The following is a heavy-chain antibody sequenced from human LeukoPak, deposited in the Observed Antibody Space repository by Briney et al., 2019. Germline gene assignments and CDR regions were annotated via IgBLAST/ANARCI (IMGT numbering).Heavy chain of an antibody. D-gene: IGHD1-1*01. J-gene: IGHJ4*02. V-gene: IGHV3-7*03. CDR3: AREPEGGNVDY. CDR2: IKQDGSEK. Sequence: GGSLRLSCAASGFTFSSNWMSWVRQAPGKGLEWVANIKQDGSEKYYVDSVKGRFTISRDNAKNSQYLQMNSLRAEDTAVYYCAREPEGGNVDYWGQGTLVTVSS. CDR1: GFTFSSNW.